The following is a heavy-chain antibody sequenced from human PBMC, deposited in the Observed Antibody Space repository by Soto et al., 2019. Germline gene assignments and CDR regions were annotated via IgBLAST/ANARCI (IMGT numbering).Heavy chain of an antibody. CDR3: ARDGDYGDYLLKSGFDY. CDR1: GFTFSSYS. CDR2: ISSSSSTI. Sequence: GGSLRLSCAASGFTFSSYSMNWVRQAPGKGLEWVSYISSSSSTIYYADSVKGRFTISRDNAKNSLYLQMNSLRAEDTAGYYCARDGDYGDYLLKSGFDYWGQGTLVTVSS. D-gene: IGHD4-17*01. J-gene: IGHJ4*02. V-gene: IGHV3-48*01.